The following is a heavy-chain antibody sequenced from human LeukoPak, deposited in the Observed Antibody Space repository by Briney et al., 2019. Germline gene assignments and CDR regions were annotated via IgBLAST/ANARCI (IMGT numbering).Heavy chain of an antibody. Sequence: SETLSLTCTVSGDSITSSSFFWDWIRQPPGRGLEWIGNISYSGGTNYNPSLQRRVTISVDTSKNQFSLKMSPVTAADTAVYFCAGHDSRGYYVAYWGQGALVTVSS. V-gene: IGHV4-39*01. J-gene: IGHJ4*02. D-gene: IGHD3-22*01. CDR2: ISYSGGT. CDR1: GDSITSSSFF. CDR3: AGHDSRGYYVAY.